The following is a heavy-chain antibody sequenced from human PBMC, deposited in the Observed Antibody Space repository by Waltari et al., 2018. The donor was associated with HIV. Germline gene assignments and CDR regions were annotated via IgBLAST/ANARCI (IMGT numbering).Heavy chain of an antibody. J-gene: IGHJ6*02. CDR2: IKSKTDGRTT. D-gene: IGHD5-18*01. Sequence: EVQLVESGGGLVKPGGSLSLSCAASGFTFSNAWMSWVRPAPGQGLAWVGRIKSKTDGRTTDYAAPVKGRFTISRDDSKNTLYLQMNSLKTEDTAVYYCTTDSDSYGYSYYGMDVWGQGTTVTVSS. CDR3: TTDSDSYGYSYYGMDV. V-gene: IGHV3-15*01. CDR1: GFTFSNAW.